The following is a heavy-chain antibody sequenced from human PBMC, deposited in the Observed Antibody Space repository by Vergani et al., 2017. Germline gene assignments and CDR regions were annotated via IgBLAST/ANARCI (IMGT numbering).Heavy chain of an antibody. V-gene: IGHV2-26*01. CDR3: ARVTGTGYYGSGWFDP. CDR2: IFSNDEK. D-gene: IGHD3-10*01. J-gene: IGHJ5*02. CDR1: GFSLSTSGVG. Sequence: QITLKESGPTLVKPTQTLTLTCTFSGFSLSTSGVGVSWIRQPPGKALEWLAHIFSNDEKSYSTSLKSRLTISKDTSKSQVVLTMTNMDPVDTATYYCARVTGTGYYGSGWFDPWGQGTLVTVSS.